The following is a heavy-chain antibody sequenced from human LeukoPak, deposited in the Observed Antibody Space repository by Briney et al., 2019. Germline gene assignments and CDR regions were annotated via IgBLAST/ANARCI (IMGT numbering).Heavy chain of an antibody. V-gene: IGHV1-18*01. Sequence: GASVKVSCKASGYTFTSYGISWVRQAPGQGLEWMGWISAYNGNTNYAQKLQGRVTMTTDTSTSTAYTELRSLRSDDTAVYYCARDQDYYDSSGYGDYWGQGTLVTVSS. D-gene: IGHD3-22*01. J-gene: IGHJ4*02. CDR1: GYTFTSYG. CDR2: ISAYNGNT. CDR3: ARDQDYYDSSGYGDY.